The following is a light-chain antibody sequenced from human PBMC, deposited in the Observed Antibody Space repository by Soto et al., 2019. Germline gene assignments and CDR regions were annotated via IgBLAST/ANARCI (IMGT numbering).Light chain of an antibody. CDR3: QQYNNWPPGT. V-gene: IGKV3-15*01. CDR1: QSVSSN. CDR2: GAS. Sequence: VITHSPSTLSVSPGERATLSCRASQSVSSNLAWYQQKPGQAPRLLIYGASTRATGIPARFSGSGSGTEFTLTISSLQYEDFAVYYCQQYNNWPPGTLGQGTKV. J-gene: IGKJ1*01.